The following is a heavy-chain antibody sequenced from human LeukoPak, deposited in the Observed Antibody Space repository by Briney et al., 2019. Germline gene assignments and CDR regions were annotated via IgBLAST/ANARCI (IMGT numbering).Heavy chain of an antibody. D-gene: IGHD6-13*01. Sequence: SETLSLTCTVSGGSISSGGYYWSWIRQPPGKGLEWIGYIYHSGSTYYNPSLKSRVTISVDRSKNQFSLKLSSVTAADTAVYYCAREGVAGTGLDFWGQGTLVTVSS. V-gene: IGHV4-30-2*01. CDR2: IYHSGST. CDR1: GGSISSGGYY. J-gene: IGHJ4*02. CDR3: AREGVAGTGLDF.